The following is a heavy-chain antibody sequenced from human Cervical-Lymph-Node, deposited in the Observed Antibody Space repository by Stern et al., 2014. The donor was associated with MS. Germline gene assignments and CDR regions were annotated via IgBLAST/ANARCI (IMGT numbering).Heavy chain of an antibody. J-gene: IGHJ4*02. D-gene: IGHD5-12*01. V-gene: IGHV1-2*06. CDR2: INPNSGAT. CDR3: ARTDRTYSASNFDL. Sequence: VQLVESGAEVKKPGASVKVSCKASGYTLTGYYMNWVRQAPGQGLEWMGRINPNSGATNYEQKFQGRVTMTRDTSTSTAYMEVGTLTSDDTAVYYCARTDRTYSASNFDLWGQGTLVTVSS. CDR1: GYTLTGYY.